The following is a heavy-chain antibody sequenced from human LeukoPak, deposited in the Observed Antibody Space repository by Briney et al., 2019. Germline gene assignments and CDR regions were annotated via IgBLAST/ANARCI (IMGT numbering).Heavy chain of an antibody. Sequence: ASVKVSCKSSGYTFTGYYMHWVRQAPGQGFEWMGRIDSNSGGTNYAQNFQGRVTMTRDTSISTVYRELISLRSDDTAVYYCAREMNYDDDRTIDYWARGTLVTVSS. CDR1: GYTFTGYY. J-gene: IGHJ4*02. CDR3: AREMNYDDDRTIDY. CDR2: IDSNSGGT. D-gene: IGHD4-17*01. V-gene: IGHV1-2*02.